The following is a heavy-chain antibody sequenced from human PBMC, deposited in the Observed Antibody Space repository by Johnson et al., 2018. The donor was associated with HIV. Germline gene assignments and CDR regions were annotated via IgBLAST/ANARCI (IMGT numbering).Heavy chain of an antibody. J-gene: IGHJ3*02. D-gene: IGHD3-22*01. CDR2: ISYDGSNK. V-gene: IGHV3-30*18. CDR1: GFTFSSYG. CDR3: AKDRGGYYDSSGYGAFDI. Sequence: QVQLVESGGGVVQPGRSLRLSCAASGFTFSSYGMHWVRQAPGKGLEWVAVISYDGSNKYYADSVKGRFTISRDNSKNTLYLQMTSLRAEDTAVYYCAKDRGGYYDSSGYGAFDIWGQGTMVTVSS.